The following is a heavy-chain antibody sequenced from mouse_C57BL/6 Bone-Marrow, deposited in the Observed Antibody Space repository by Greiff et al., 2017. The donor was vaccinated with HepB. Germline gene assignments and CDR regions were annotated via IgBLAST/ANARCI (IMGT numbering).Heavy chain of an antibody. V-gene: IGHV1-61*01. CDR2: IYPSDSET. CDR3: ARQEGKQYYFDY. CDR1: GYTFTSYW. J-gene: IGHJ2*01. D-gene: IGHD6-1*01. Sequence: VQLQQPGAELVRPGSSVKLSCKASGYTFTSYWMDWVKQRPGQGLEWIGNIYPSDSETHYNQKFKDKATLTVDKSSSTAYMQLSSLTSEDSAVYYCARQEGKQYYFDYWGQGTTLTVSS.